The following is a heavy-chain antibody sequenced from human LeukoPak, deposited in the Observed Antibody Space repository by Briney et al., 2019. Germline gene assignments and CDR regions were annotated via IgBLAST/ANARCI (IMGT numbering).Heavy chain of an antibody. V-gene: IGHV1-69*04. CDR3: ARDRTPYYYDSSGYYAFDY. D-gene: IGHD3-22*01. J-gene: IGHJ4*02. CDR1: GGTFSSYA. Sequence: SVKVSCKASGGTFSSYAVSWVRQAPGQGLEWMGRIIPILGIANYALKFQGRVTITADKSTSTAYMELSSLRSEDTAVYYCARDRTPYYYDSSGYYAFDYWGQGTLVTVSS. CDR2: IIPILGIA.